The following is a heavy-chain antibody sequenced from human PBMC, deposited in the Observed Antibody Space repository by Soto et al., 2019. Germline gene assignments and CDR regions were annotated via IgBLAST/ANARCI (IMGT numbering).Heavy chain of an antibody. CDR2: ISYDGSNK. D-gene: IGHD3-22*01. CDR1: GFTFSSYG. Sequence: GSLRLSCAASGFTFSSYGMHWVRQAPGKGLEWVAVISYDGSNKYYADTVKGRFTISRDNSKNTLYLQMNSLRAEDTAVYYCAKSNYYDSSGYRGTAGGEESDYWGQGTLVTVSS. J-gene: IGHJ4*02. CDR3: AKSNYYDSSGYRGTAGGEESDY. V-gene: IGHV3-30*18.